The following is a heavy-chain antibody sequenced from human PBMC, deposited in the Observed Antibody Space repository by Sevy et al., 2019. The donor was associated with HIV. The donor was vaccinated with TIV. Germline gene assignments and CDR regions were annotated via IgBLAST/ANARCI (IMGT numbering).Heavy chain of an antibody. J-gene: IGHJ4*02. Sequence: GGSLRLSCAASGFTFSSYAMSWVRQAPGKGLEWVSAISGSGGITYYADSVNGRFTISRDNSKNTLYLQMNSLRAEDTDVYYCANGPPGGGYDLLVGYWGQGTLVTVSS. D-gene: IGHD3-9*01. V-gene: IGHV3-23*01. CDR1: GFTFSSYA. CDR2: ISGSGGIT. CDR3: ANGPPGGGYDLLVGY.